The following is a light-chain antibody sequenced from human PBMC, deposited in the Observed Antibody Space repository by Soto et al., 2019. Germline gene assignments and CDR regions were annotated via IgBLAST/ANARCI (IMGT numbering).Light chain of an antibody. Sequence: EIVLTQSPGTLSSSPGERATLSCRASQSVTSNYLAWYQQKPGQAPSLLIYGASARAAGIPDRFSGSGTGTDFALTISGLEPEDFAVYFCQQYASSPWTFGQGTKV. CDR3: QQYASSPWT. CDR1: QSVTSNY. V-gene: IGKV3-20*01. CDR2: GAS. J-gene: IGKJ1*01.